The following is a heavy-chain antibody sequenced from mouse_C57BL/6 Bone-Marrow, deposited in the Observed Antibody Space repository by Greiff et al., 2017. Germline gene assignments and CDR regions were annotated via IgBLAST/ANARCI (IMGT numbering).Heavy chain of an antibody. CDR1: GFTFSSYG. D-gene: IGHD4-1*01. V-gene: IGHV5-6*01. J-gene: IGHJ2*01. CDR2: ISSGSSYT. Sequence: EVQGVESGGDLVKPGGSLKLSCAASGFTFSSYGMSWVRQTPDKRLEWVATISSGSSYTYYPDSVKGRFTISRDNAKNTLYLQMSSLKSEDTAMYYCARRVTGTDFDYWGQGTTLTVSS. CDR3: ARRVTGTDFDY.